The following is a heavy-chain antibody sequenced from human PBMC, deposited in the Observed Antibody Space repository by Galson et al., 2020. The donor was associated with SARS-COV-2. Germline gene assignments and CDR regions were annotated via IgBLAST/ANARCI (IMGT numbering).Heavy chain of an antibody. J-gene: IGHJ4*02. CDR3: ARETDDYTSSWYDY. Sequence: QLGESLKLSCRASEFTFSSSAMHWVRQAPGKGLEWVAIISYDGTKRYNLDSVKGRFTISRDNSKNTLYLQMDSLTTEDTAVYYCARETDDYTSSWYDYWGQGTLVTVSS. V-gene: IGHV3-30*04. D-gene: IGHD6-13*01. CDR1: EFTFSSSA. CDR2: ISYDGTKR.